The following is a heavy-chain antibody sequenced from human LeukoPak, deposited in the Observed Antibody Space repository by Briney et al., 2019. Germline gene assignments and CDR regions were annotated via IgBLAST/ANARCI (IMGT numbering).Heavy chain of an antibody. J-gene: IGHJ3*01. V-gene: IGHV1-2*06. CDR3: RLFHTPIFDL. Sequence: GASVKVSCKASGYTFTGVYIHWVRQAPGQGLEWTERIEWMGRINPSSGGTNYAQNFQGRVTMAWDTSISTAYLDLSRLTSYDTAVYYCRLFHTPIFDLWGQGTMITVSS. D-gene: IGHD3-3*01. CDR1: GYTFTGVY. CDR2: INPSSGGT.